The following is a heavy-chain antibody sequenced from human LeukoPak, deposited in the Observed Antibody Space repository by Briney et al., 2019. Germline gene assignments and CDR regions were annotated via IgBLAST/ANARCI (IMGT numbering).Heavy chain of an antibody. CDR2: IGTAGDT. Sequence: PGGSLRLSCAASGFTFSSYDMHWVRQATGKGLEWVSAIGTAGDTYYPGSVKGRFTISRENAKNSLYLQMNSLRAGDTAVYYSARGPLLNSLFDYWGQGTLVTVSS. J-gene: IGHJ4*02. D-gene: IGHD2-21*01. CDR3: ARGPLLNSLFDY. CDR1: GFTFSSYD. V-gene: IGHV3-13*01.